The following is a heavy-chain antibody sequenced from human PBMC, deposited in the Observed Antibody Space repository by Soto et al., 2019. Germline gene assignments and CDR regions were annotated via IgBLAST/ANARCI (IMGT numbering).Heavy chain of an antibody. J-gene: IGHJ6*02. Sequence: SVKVSCKASGYTFTNYGIRWVRQAPGQGLEWMGWISAYNGNTNFAQKFQGRVTMTTDTSTSTAYMELRSLRSDDTAVYYCAREAGPAMEYNIMDVWGQGTTVTVSS. D-gene: IGHD2-8*01. CDR3: AREAGPAMEYNIMDV. V-gene: IGHV1-18*01. CDR1: GYTFTNYG. CDR2: ISAYNGNT.